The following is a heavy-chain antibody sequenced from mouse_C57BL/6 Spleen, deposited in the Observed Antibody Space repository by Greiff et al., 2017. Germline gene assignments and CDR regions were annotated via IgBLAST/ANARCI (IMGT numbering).Heavy chain of an antibody. CDR3: ATYYGSSYEAWFAY. Sequence: VQLQQSGAELVKPGASVKLSCTASGFNIKDYYMHWVKQRTEQGLEWIGRIDPEDGETKYAPKFQGKATITADTSSNPAYLQRSSLTSEDTAVYYCATYYGSSYEAWFAYWGQGTLVTVSA. CDR2: IDPEDGET. V-gene: IGHV14-2*01. J-gene: IGHJ3*01. CDR1: GFNIKDYY. D-gene: IGHD1-1*01.